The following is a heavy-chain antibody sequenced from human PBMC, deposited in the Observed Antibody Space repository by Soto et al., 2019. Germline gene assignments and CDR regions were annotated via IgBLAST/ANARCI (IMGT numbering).Heavy chain of an antibody. CDR3: ARDRITPFDY. D-gene: IGHD3-10*01. J-gene: IGHJ4*02. CDR1: GRTFSSYA. V-gene: IGHV1-18*01. CDR2: ISANFGKA. Sequence: ASVKVSCKASGRTFSSYAISWVRQAPGQGLEWMGWISANFGKANYAQKLQGRVTMTTDTSTRTAYMELRSLRSDDTAVYYGARDRITPFDYWGQGTLVTVSS.